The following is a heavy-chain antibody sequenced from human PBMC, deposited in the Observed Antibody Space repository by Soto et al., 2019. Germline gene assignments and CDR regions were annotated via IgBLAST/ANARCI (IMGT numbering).Heavy chain of an antibody. Sequence: SETLSLTCTVSGGSISSYYWSWIRQPPGKGLEWIGYIYYSGSTNYNPSLKSRVTISVDTSKNQFSLKLSSVTAADTAVYYCARNGGSEYCSSTSCPRYCYYYGMDVWGQGTTVTVSS. CDR3: ARNGGSEYCSSTSCPRYCYYYGMDV. CDR1: GGSISSYY. D-gene: IGHD2-2*01. CDR2: IYYSGST. V-gene: IGHV4-59*01. J-gene: IGHJ6*02.